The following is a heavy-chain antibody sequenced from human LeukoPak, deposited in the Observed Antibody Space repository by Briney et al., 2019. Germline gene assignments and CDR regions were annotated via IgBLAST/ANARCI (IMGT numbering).Heavy chain of an antibody. CDR2: INHSGST. V-gene: IGHV4-34*01. CDR1: GGSFSGYY. D-gene: IGHD3-22*01. CDR3: ARDLDYYDSSGYYSDAFDI. J-gene: IGHJ3*02. Sequence: SETLSLTCAVYGGSFSGYYWSWLRQPPGKGLEWIGEINHSGSTNYNPSLKSRVTISVDTSKNQFSLKLSSVTAADTAVYYCARDLDYYDSSGYYSDAFDIWGQGTMVTVSS.